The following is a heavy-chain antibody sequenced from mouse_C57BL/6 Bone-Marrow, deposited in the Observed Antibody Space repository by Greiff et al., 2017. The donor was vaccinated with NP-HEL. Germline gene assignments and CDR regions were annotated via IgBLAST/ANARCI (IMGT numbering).Heavy chain of an antibody. CDR1: GYTFTSYW. CDR3: AREKWLRLAMDY. D-gene: IGHD2-2*01. J-gene: IGHJ4*01. CDR2: LDPSDSYT. Sequence: QVQLQQPGAELVMPGASVKLSCKASGYTFTSYWMHWVKQRPGQGLEWIGELDPSDSYTNYNQKFKGTSTLTVAKSSSTAYMQLSSLTSEDSAVYYLAREKWLRLAMDYWGQGTSGTVSS. V-gene: IGHV1-69*01.